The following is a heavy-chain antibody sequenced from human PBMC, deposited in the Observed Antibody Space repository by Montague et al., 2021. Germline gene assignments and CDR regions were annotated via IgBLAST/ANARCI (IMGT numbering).Heavy chain of an antibody. D-gene: IGHD2/OR15-2a*01. V-gene: IGHV4-39*01. CDR1: GDSISSKGNF. Sequence: SETLSLTCSVSGDSISSKGNFWGWLRPPPGKGLEWIGVLDYSGTTYYSPSLRSRVTVSVATSKSQFSLKVTAVTAADTAVYYCARHRSRHHSMAFVASDHYFYMDVWGTGTTVAVSS. CDR3: ARHRSRHHSMAFVASDHYFYMDV. J-gene: IGHJ6*03. CDR2: LDYSGTT.